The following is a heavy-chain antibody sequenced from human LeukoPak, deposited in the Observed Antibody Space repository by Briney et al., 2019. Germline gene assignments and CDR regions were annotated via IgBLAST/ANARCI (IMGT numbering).Heavy chain of an antibody. CDR1: GGSISSGGYY. Sequence: SETLSLTCTVSGGSISSGGYYWSWIRQHPGKGLEWIGYIYYSGSTYYNPSLKSRVTISVDTSKNQFSLKLSSVTAADTAVYYCAKLFSNAFDIWGQGTMVTVSS. CDR3: AKLFSNAFDI. J-gene: IGHJ3*02. D-gene: IGHD2-21*01. V-gene: IGHV4-31*03. CDR2: IYYSGST.